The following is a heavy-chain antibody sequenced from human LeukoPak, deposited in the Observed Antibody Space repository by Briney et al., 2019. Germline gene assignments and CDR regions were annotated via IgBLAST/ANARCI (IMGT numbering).Heavy chain of an antibody. CDR2: ISGSSSTI. D-gene: IGHD6-6*01. J-gene: IGHJ3*02. CDR3: ARDEIAACLNLGAFDI. CDR1: GFTFSTYN. Sequence: GGSLRLSCTASGFTFSTYNMNWVRQAPGKGLEWVSYISGSSSTIYYADSVKGRFTISRDNAKNSLYLQMNSLRAEDTAVYYCARDEIAACLNLGAFDIWGQGTMVTVSS. V-gene: IGHV3-48*04.